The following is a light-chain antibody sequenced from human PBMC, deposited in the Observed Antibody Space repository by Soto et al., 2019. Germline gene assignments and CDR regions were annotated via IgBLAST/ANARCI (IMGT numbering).Light chain of an antibody. V-gene: IGLV1-51*01. J-gene: IGLJ2*01. CDR2: ENN. Sequence: QSVLTQPPSVSAAPGQTVTISCSGSSSNVGNNYVSWYRQLPGTAPKLLIYENNKRPSGIPDRFSGSKSGTSATLGITGLQTGDEADYYCAARDNSLSVVVFGGGTQLTVL. CDR3: AARDNSLSVVV. CDR1: SSNVGNNY.